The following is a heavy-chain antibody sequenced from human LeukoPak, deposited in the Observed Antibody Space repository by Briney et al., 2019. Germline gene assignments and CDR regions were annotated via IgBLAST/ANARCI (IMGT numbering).Heavy chain of an antibody. J-gene: IGHJ4*02. V-gene: IGHV1-18*01. CDR3: ARGGPYYYDSSGYYYSGLDY. CDR1: GYTFTSYG. Sequence: GASVKVSCKASGYTFTSYGISWVRQAPGQGLEWMGWISAYNGNTNYAQKLQGRVTMSTDTSTSTAYMELRSLRSDDTAVYYCARGGPYYYDSSGYYYSGLDYWGQGTLVTVSS. D-gene: IGHD3-22*01. CDR2: ISAYNGNT.